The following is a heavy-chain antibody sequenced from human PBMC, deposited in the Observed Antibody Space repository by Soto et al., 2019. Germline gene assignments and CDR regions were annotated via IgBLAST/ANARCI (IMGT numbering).Heavy chain of an antibody. J-gene: IGHJ4*02. CDR1: GFTFSSYS. CDR2: ISSSSSTI. D-gene: IGHD6-19*01. V-gene: IGHV3-48*02. CDR3: ARVFYSVAGTGGLDY. Sequence: EVQLVESGGGLVQPGGSLRLSCAASGFTFSSYSMNWVRRAPGKGLEWVSYISSSSSTIYYADSVKGRFPISRDNAKNSLYLQMNSLRDEDTAVYYCARVFYSVAGTGGLDYWGQGTLVTVSS.